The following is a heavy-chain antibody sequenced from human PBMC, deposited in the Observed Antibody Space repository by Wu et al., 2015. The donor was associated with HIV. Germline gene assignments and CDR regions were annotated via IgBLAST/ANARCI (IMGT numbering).Heavy chain of an antibody. J-gene: IGHJ6*02. CDR2: INTYSGDT. V-gene: IGHV1-18*01. CDR1: GYTFTGYQ. D-gene: IGHD3-22*01. CDR3: ARDKGIVVENTYYYYGMDV. Sequence: QVQLLQSGAEVKKPGASVKVSCKASGYTFTGYQIIWARQAPGQGLEWMGWINTYSGDTKYAQKFQGRVTLTTDTSTSTGYMELRGLRSDDTAVYYCARDKGIVVENTYYYYGMDVWGQGTTVIVSS.